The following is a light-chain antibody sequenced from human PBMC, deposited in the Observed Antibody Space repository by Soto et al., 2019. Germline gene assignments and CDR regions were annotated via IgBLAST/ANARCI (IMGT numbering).Light chain of an antibody. CDR3: QQYDSYPFT. CDR2: RAS. Sequence: DIKMTQSPSAVSASVGDRVTITCRASQSISSCLAWYQQKPGKAPKLLIYRASSIESGIPARFSGSGSGTDFTLTISRLQPDDFAAYYCQQYDSYPFTFGQGTRLEIK. J-gene: IGKJ5*01. V-gene: IGKV1-5*03. CDR1: QSISSC.